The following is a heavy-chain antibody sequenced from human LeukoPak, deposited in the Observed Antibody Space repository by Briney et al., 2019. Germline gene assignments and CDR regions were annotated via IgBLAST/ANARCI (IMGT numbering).Heavy chain of an antibody. Sequence: GGSLRLSCAASGFSFRSYAMHWVRQAPGKGLEWVAVISYDGNDKYCADSVKGRLTISRDNSKNTLYLQMNSLRVEDTAVYYCARELYYYDSGTAFDYWGQGTLVIVSS. CDR2: ISYDGNDK. CDR1: GFSFRSYA. CDR3: ARELYYYDSGTAFDY. J-gene: IGHJ4*02. V-gene: IGHV3-30-3*01. D-gene: IGHD3-10*01.